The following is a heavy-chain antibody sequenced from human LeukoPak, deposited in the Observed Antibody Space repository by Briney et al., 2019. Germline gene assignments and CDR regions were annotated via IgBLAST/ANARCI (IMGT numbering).Heavy chain of an antibody. CDR2: VYASATT. J-gene: IGHJ5*01. CDR3: AKTHCGGGSCDKFDS. Sequence: SKTLSLTCTVSGASISPYFWSWIRQPAGKRMEWIGRVYASATTYYSPSLRSRVTLSIDTSKNQFSLSLNSVTAADTAVYYCAKTHCGGGSCDKFDSWGQGILVTVSS. CDR1: GASISPYF. D-gene: IGHD2-21*01. V-gene: IGHV4-4*07.